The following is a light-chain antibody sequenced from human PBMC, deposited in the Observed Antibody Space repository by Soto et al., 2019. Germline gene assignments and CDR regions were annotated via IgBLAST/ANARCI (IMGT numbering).Light chain of an antibody. J-gene: IGKJ1*01. V-gene: IGKV1-8*01. Sequence: AIRMTQSPSSFSASTGDRVTITCRASQGISSYLAWYQQKPGKAPKLLIYAASTLQSGVPSRFSGSGSGTDFTLTISCLQSEDFATYYCQQYCSYAWTFGQGTKVEIK. CDR1: QGISSY. CDR3: QQYCSYAWT. CDR2: AAS.